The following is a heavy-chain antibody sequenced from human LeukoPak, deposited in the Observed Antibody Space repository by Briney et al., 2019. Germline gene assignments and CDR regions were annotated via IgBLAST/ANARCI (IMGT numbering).Heavy chain of an antibody. Sequence: GESLRISCKGSGYSFTSYWIGWVRQMPGKGLEWMGIIYPGDSDTRYSPSFQGQVTISADKSISTAYLQWSSQKASDTAMYYCARQNYYGSSGYYSCFDYWGQGTLVTVSS. J-gene: IGHJ4*02. V-gene: IGHV5-51*01. CDR3: ARQNYYGSSGYYSCFDY. D-gene: IGHD3-22*01. CDR2: IYPGDSDT. CDR1: GYSFTSYW.